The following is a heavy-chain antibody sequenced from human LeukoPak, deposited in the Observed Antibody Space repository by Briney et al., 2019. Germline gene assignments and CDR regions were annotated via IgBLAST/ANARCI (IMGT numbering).Heavy chain of an antibody. CDR2: IYYSGST. CDR3: ACWSQTYYDFWSGRGYYYYYYMDV. Sequence: PSETLSLTCTVSGGSISSSSYYWGWIRQPPGKGLEWIGSIYYSGSTYYNPSLKSRVTISVDTSKNQFSLKLSSVTAADTAVYYCACWSQTYYDFWSGRGYYYYYYMDVWGKGTTVTVSS. V-gene: IGHV4-39*07. J-gene: IGHJ6*03. D-gene: IGHD3-3*01. CDR1: GGSISSSSYY.